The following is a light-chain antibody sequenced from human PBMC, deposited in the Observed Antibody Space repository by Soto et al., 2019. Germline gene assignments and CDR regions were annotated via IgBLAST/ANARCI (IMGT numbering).Light chain of an antibody. CDR1: EDIRTW. CDR2: SAS. V-gene: IGKV1-5*03. CDR3: QHYKSFSLT. J-gene: IGKJ4*01. Sequence: DIQMTQSPSTLSASVGDRVTFPCRASEDIRTWLAWYQQKPGKAPKLLIYSASSLETGVPSRFSGSGSGTDFTLTISSLQPDDFAAYFCQHYKSFSLTFGGGTKVDIK.